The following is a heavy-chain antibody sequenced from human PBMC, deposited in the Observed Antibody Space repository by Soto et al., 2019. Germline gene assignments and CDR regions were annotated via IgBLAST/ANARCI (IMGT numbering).Heavy chain of an antibody. CDR3: ARRFSVDYFDY. V-gene: IGHV4-30-4*01. CDR1: GGSISSGDYY. J-gene: IGHJ4*02. CDR2: IYYSGTT. Sequence: SETLSLTCSVSGGSISSGDYYWNWIRQPPGKGLEWIGHIYYSGTTYYNPSLKSRVTISLDRSKNQFSLKLSSVTAADTAVYYCARRFSVDYFDYWGQGALVTVS.